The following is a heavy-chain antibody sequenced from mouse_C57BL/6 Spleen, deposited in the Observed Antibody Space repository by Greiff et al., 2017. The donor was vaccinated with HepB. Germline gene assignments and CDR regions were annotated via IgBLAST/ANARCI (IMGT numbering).Heavy chain of an antibody. Sequence: EVQLQQSGPELVKPGASVKLSCKVSGYTFTDYNMHWVKQSHGKSLEWFGYINPNNGGISYNQKFKGKATLTVNKSSSTAYMELRSLTSEDSAVYYCARSDNYVFDFWGQGTTLTVSS. CDR1: GYTFTDYN. V-gene: IGHV1-22*01. CDR2: INPNNGGI. CDR3: ARSDNYVFDF. D-gene: IGHD1-3*01. J-gene: IGHJ2*01.